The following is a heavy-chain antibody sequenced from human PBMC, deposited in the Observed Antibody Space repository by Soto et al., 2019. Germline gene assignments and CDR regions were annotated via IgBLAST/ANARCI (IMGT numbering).Heavy chain of an antibody. CDR3: AKGFTRNYYYGMDV. J-gene: IGHJ6*02. V-gene: IGHV3-23*01. Sequence: PGGSLRLSCAASGFTFSSCAMSWVRQAPGKGLEWVSGINDNGDRTYYADSVKGRITISRDNSKNTLYLQMNSLRAEDTAVYYCAKGFTRNYYYGMDVWGQGATVTVS. CDR2: INDNGDRT. D-gene: IGHD2-2*01. CDR1: GFTFSSCA.